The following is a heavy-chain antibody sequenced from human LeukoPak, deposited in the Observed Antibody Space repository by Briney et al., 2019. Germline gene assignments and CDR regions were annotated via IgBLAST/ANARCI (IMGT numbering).Heavy chain of an antibody. CDR1: GFTSISDG. CDR3: ARDWWGLDYDSGRSWCDP. V-gene: IGHV1-18*01. J-gene: IGHJ5*02. D-gene: IGHD3-22*01. CDR2: ICAYNGNT. Sequence: APEKISCKASGFTSISDGINRVRQAPRQGLEWMGWICAYNGNTNYTTKVQGRVTMTTDTSTSTAYMELTSITSYDTAVNYCARDWWGLDYDSGRSWCDPWGQGTLVTVSS.